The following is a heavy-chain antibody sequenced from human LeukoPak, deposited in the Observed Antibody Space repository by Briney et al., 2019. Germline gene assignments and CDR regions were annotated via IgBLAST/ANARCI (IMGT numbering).Heavy chain of an antibody. Sequence: PGGSLRLSCAASGFTFSDYYMSWIRQAPGKGLEWVSYISSSGSTIYYADSVKGRFTISRDNAKNSLYLQMNSLRAEDTAVYYCAKEKSRRGYYYYVMDVWGKGPRSPSPQ. CDR2: ISSSGSTI. J-gene: IGHJ6*01. V-gene: IGHV3-11*01. CDR3: AKEKSRRGYYYYVMDV. CDR1: GFTFSDYY.